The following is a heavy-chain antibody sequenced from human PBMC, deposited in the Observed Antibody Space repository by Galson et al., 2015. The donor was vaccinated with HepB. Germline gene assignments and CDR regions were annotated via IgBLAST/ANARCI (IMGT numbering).Heavy chain of an antibody. Sequence: SVKVSCKASGYTFTGYYMHWVRQAPGQGLEWMGWINPNSGGTNYAQKFQGRVTMTRDTSISAAYMEPRRLRSDDTAVYYCARDSFSNYDFWSGYYNLFDYWGQGTLVTVSS. D-gene: IGHD3-3*01. J-gene: IGHJ4*02. CDR3: ARDSFSNYDFWSGYYNLFDY. CDR1: GYTFTGYY. V-gene: IGHV1-2*02. CDR2: INPNSGGT.